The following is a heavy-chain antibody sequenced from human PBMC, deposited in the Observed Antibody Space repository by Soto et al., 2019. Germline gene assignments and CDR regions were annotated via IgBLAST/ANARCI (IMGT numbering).Heavy chain of an antibody. D-gene: IGHD3-10*01. CDR2: IYHSGSK. CDR3: ARERYGSGSPFDS. V-gene: IGHV4-4*02. J-gene: IGHJ4*02. Sequence: SETLSLTCTVSGGSIFSSSWWSWVRQPPGKGLEWIGEIYHSGSKNYDPSLKSRVTITVDKSKNQFSLKLTSVTAADTAIYYCARERYGSGSPFDSWGQGILVT. CDR1: GGSIFSSSW.